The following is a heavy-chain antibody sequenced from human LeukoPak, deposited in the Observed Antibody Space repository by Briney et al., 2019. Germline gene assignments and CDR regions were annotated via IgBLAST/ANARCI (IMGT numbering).Heavy chain of an antibody. V-gene: IGHV4-39*07. Sequence: PSETLSLTCTVSGGSIRSSSYNWGWIRQPPGKGLEWIGNIHYTGTTFYNPSLKSRVTISVDTSKNQFSLKVSSVTAADTAVYYCARDIGYGGHDYWGQGILVTVSS. CDR1: GGSIRSSSYN. J-gene: IGHJ4*02. CDR2: IHYTGTT. D-gene: IGHD4-23*01. CDR3: ARDIGYGGHDY.